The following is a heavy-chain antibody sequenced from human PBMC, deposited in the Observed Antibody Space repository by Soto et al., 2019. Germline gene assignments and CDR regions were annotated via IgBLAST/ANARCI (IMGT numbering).Heavy chain of an antibody. D-gene: IGHD3-22*01. Sequence: PSETLSLTCTVSGGSVSSGSYYWSWIRQPPGKGLEWIGYIYYSGSTNYNPSLESRVTISVDTSKNQFSLKLSSVTAADTAVYYCARDLRRYYDSSGFAAFDIWGQGTMVTVSS. CDR2: IYYSGST. V-gene: IGHV4-61*01. J-gene: IGHJ3*02. CDR1: GGSVSSGSYY. CDR3: ARDLRRYYDSSGFAAFDI.